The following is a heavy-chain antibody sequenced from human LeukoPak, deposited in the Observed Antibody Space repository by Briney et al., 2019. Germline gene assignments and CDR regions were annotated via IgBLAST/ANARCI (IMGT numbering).Heavy chain of an antibody. J-gene: IGHJ4*02. CDR3: ARQYVAAAGTKHQYYFDY. D-gene: IGHD6-13*01. V-gene: IGHV4-34*01. Sequence: SETLSLTCAVYGGSFSGYYWSWIRQPPGKGLEWIGEINHNGSTNYNPSLKSRVTISVDTSKNQFSLKLSSVTAADTAVYYCARQYVAAAGTKHQYYFDYWGQGTLVTVSS. CDR2: INHNGST. CDR1: GGSFSGYY.